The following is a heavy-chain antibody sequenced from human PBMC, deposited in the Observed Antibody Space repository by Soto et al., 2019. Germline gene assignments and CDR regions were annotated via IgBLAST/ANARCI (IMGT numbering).Heavy chain of an antibody. CDR1: DGSIGTYP. V-gene: IGHV4-59*01. CDR3: ARVLQGRNNWFGTLDY. D-gene: IGHD3-10*01. J-gene: IGHJ4*02. Sequence: QVQLQESGPGLVKPSETLSLTCTVSDGSIGTYPWSWLRQPPGKGLEWIGYIYSSGSTNYNSSLKGRVIISVDTANNQFSGKQTSVTTADKAVYYCARVLQGRNNWFGTLDYWGQGILVTVSS. CDR2: IYSSGST.